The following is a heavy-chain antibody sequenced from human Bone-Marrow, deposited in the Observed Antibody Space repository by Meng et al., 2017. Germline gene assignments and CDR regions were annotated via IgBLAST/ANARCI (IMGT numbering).Heavy chain of an antibody. Sequence: ASVKVSCKASGYLFTSYPIYWARQTPGQSLQWMGWINAGNGDRRYSQSFQGRLTITSDTSANTAYLELSSLRSEDTAVYYCARDLVLGENFRFDYWGQGTLVTVSS. CDR1: GYLFTSYP. V-gene: IGHV1-3*01. D-gene: IGHD3-10*01. J-gene: IGHJ4*02. CDR2: INAGNGDR. CDR3: ARDLVLGENFRFDY.